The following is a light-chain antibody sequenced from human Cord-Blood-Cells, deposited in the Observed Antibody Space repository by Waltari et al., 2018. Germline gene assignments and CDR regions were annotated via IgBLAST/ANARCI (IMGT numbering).Light chain of an antibody. Sequence: DIQMTQSPSSLSASVGDRFTITCRASQSISSYLNWYQQKPGTAPKRLIYAASSLQSGVPSRFRVSVSGTDFTLTISSLQPEDFATYYCQQSYSTPGTFGQGTKVEIK. CDR1: QSISSY. V-gene: IGKV1-39*01. CDR3: QQSYSTPGT. CDR2: AAS. J-gene: IGKJ1*01.